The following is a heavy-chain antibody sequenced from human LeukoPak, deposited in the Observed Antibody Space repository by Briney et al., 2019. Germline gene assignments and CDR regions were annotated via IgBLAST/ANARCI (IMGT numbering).Heavy chain of an antibody. CDR2: IYPGDSDT. CDR3: ATALWWGEGKGWFDP. CDR1: GYSFTKHW. D-gene: IGHD2-21*01. V-gene: IGHV5-51*01. Sequence: GESLKISCMGSGYSFTKHWIAWVRQMPGKGLEWMGIIYPGDSDTRYSPSFQGQVTISADKSISTAYLQWSSLKASDTAMYYCATALWWGEGKGWFDPWGQGTLVTVSS. J-gene: IGHJ5*02.